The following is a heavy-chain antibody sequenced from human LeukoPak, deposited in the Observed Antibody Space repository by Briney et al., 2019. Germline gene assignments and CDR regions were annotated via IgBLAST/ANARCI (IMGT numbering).Heavy chain of an antibody. CDR3: TTCIAAAGASGWFDP. CDR1: GGSISSYY. J-gene: IGHJ5*02. D-gene: IGHD6-13*01. CDR2: INHSGST. Sequence: SETLSLTCTVSGGSISSYYWSWIRQPPGKGLEWIGEINHSGSTNYNPSLKSRVTISVDTSKNQFSLKLSSVTAADTAVYYCTTCIAAAGASGWFDPWGQGTLVTVSS. V-gene: IGHV4-34*01.